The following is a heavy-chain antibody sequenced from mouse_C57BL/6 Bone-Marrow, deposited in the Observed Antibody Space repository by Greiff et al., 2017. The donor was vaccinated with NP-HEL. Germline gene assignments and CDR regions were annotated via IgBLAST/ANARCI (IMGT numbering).Heavy chain of an antibody. V-gene: IGHV1-80*01. J-gene: IGHJ2*01. Sequence: VQLQQSGAELVKPGASVKISCKASGYAFSSYWMNWVKQRPGKGLEWIGQIYPGDGDTNYNGKFKGKATLTADKSSSTAYMPLSSLTSEDSAVYFCARGFVTTVVAYYFDYWGQGTTLTVSS. CDR1: GYAFSSYW. D-gene: IGHD1-1*01. CDR3: ARGFVTTVVAYYFDY. CDR2: IYPGDGDT.